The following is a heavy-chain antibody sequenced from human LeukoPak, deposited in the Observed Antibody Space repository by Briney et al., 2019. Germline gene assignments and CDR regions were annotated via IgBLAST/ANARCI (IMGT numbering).Heavy chain of an antibody. CDR3: ARLRPYSSAWYAYYGMDV. J-gene: IGHJ6*02. Sequence: GGSLILSCVASGFTFSRYWMSWVRQAPGKGLEWVANINLDGTQNYYVDSVKGRFTISRDNAKNSLYLQMNSLRAEETAVYYCARLRPYSSAWYAYYGMDVWGQGTTVTVSS. D-gene: IGHD6-13*01. CDR2: INLDGTQN. V-gene: IGHV3-7*04. CDR1: GFTFSRYW.